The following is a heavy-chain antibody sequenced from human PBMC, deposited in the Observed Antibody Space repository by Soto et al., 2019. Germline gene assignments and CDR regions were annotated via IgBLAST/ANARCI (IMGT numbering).Heavy chain of an antibody. J-gene: IGHJ5*02. Sequence: SETLSLTCSASGGSISSSSHFWGWVRQPPGKGLEWIGSIYLTGNTYYTPSLKSRLTMSIDTSKNEFSLRLNSVTAADTAVYECAGETFSKAAASYETSNWFDPWGQGTLVTVSS. CDR2: IYLTGNT. D-gene: IGHD3-16*01. CDR3: AGETFSKAAASYETSNWFDP. V-gene: IGHV4-39*02. CDR1: GGSISSSSHF.